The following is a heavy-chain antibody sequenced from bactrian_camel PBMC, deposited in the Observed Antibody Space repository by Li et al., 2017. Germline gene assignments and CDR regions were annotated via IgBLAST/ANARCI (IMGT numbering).Heavy chain of an antibody. V-gene: IGHV3-2*01. Sequence: VQLVESGGGLVQPGGSLRLSCTTSGFAFSTHYMSWVRHNPGKGLEWVSGIYTPGTREYYASSVKGRFTVARDNAKNTLYLQMNSLKVEDTALYYCASVPQAPRADCNGGYCAEYYRTTIACPSSARASNWRFLGQGTQVTVS. J-gene: IGHJ4*01. D-gene: IGHD2*01. CDR2: IYTPGTRE. CDR1: GFAFSTHY.